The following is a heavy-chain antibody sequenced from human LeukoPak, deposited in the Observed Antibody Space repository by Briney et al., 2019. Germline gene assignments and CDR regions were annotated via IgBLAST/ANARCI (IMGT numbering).Heavy chain of an antibody. V-gene: IGHV4-59*01. D-gene: IGHD3-22*01. CDR1: GGSISSNY. Sequence: PSETLSLTCTVSGGSISSNYWSWIRQPPGKGLEWIGYIYYSGRTNYNPSLKSRVTISVDTSKNQFSLKLSSVTAADPAVYYCARDVGVTEFEYWGQGTLVTVSS. CDR2: IYYSGRT. CDR3: ARDVGVTEFEY. J-gene: IGHJ4*02.